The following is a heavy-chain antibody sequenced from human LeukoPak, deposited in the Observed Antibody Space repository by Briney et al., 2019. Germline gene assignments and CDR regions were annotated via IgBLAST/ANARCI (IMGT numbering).Heavy chain of an antibody. CDR2: IYHSGST. V-gene: IGHV4-38-2*02. J-gene: IGHJ5*02. Sequence: PSETLSLTCTVSGYSISSGYYWGWIRQPPGQGLEWIGSIYHSGSTYYNPSLKSRVTISVDTSKNQFSLKLSSVTAADTAVYYCARVLPSVPNWFDPWGQGTLVTVSS. CDR3: ARVLPSVPNWFDP. CDR1: GYSISSGYY. D-gene: IGHD2-2*01.